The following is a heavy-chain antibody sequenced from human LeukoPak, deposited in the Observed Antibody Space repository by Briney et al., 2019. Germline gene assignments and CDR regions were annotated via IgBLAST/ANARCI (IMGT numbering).Heavy chain of an antibody. Sequence: GGSLRLSCAASGFTFSDYYVSWIRQAPGKGLEWVSHIDRGGYPIYYADSVQGRFSISRDDAKSSLYLQMNSLRGEDTAIYYCAREVVAGTLDYWGQGTLVTVSS. J-gene: IGHJ4*02. D-gene: IGHD6-19*01. V-gene: IGHV3-11*01. CDR1: GFTFSDYY. CDR2: IDRGGYPI. CDR3: AREVVAGTLDY.